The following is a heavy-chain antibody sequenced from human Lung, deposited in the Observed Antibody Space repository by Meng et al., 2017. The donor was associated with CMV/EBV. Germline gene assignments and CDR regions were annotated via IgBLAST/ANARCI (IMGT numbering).Heavy chain of an antibody. CDR1: VFTFSAYY. V-gene: IGHV3-11*01. J-gene: IGHJ4*02. CDR3: ARDRYYVSGTYYY. D-gene: IGHD3-10*01. CDR2: ISSSGSTI. Sequence: CAASVFTFSAYYISWIRQAPGKGLEWIPYISSSGSTIYYADSVKGRFTVSRDNAKKLLYLQMNSLRAEDTAVYYCARDRYYVSGTYYYWGQGTLVTVSS.